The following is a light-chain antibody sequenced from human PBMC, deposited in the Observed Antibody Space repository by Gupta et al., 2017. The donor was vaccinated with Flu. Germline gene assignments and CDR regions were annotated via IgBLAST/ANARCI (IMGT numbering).Light chain of an antibody. V-gene: IGLV1-47*02. CDR3: AAWDDRLRGRV. CDR1: SSNSGSNY. Sequence: QSVLTQPPSASGTPGQRVTISCSGSSSNSGSNYVYWYQKLPGTAPKLLIYSKNQRPSGVTDRLAGSTAGTSASPDISGLRSEDEADYAGAAWDDRLRGRVFGGGTKLTVL. J-gene: IGLJ3*02. CDR2: SKN.